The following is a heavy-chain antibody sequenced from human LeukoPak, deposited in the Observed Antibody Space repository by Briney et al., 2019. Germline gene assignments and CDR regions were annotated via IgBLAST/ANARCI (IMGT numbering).Heavy chain of an antibody. CDR1: GGTFSSYA. CDR2: IIPICGAA. Sequence: ASVKVSCKASGGTFSSYAINWVRQAPGQGLEWMGGIIPICGAANYAQKFQDRVTMTADESTSTAYMELSSLRSEDTAIHYCASRLYCSNTRCRNFPFAYWGQGTLVTVSS. CDR3: ASRLYCSNTRCRNFPFAY. D-gene: IGHD2-2*01. V-gene: IGHV1-69*13. J-gene: IGHJ4*02.